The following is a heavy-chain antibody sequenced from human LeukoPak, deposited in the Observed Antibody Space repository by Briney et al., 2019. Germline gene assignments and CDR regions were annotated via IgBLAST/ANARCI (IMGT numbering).Heavy chain of an antibody. V-gene: IGHV1-18*01. CDR1: GYTFTSYG. J-gene: IGHJ4*02. Sequence: ASVKVSCKASGYTFTSYGISWVRQAPGQGLEWMGWISAYNGNTNYAQKLQGRVTMTTDTSTSTAYMELSSLRSEDTAVYYCAREVIGGELLTLDYWGQGTLVTVSS. D-gene: IGHD1-26*01. CDR3: AREVIGGELLTLDY. CDR2: ISAYNGNT.